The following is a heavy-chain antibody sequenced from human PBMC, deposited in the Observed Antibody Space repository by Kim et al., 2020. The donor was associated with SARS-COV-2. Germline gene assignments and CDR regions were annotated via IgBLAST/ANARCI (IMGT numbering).Heavy chain of an antibody. D-gene: IGHD1-26*01. Sequence: GGSLRLSCAASGFTFSSYEMNWVRQAPGKGLEWVSYISSSGSTIYYADSVKGRFTISRDNAKNSLYLQMNSLRAEDTAVYYCASGGSYYPPSDYWGQGTLVTVSS. CDR3: ASGGSYYPPSDY. J-gene: IGHJ4*02. CDR2: ISSSGSTI. CDR1: GFTFSSYE. V-gene: IGHV3-48*03.